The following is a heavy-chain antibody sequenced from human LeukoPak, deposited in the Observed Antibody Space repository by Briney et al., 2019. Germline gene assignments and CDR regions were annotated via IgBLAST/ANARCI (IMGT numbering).Heavy chain of an antibody. CDR1: GFTFSSYS. Sequence: PGGSLRLSCAASGFTFSSYSMNWVRQAPGEGLEWVSSISSSSYIYYADSVKGRFTISRDNAKNSLYLQMNSLRAEDTAVYYCARDLSGSSWYPWFDPWGQGTLVTVSS. V-gene: IGHV3-21*01. CDR2: ISSSSYI. J-gene: IGHJ5*02. D-gene: IGHD6-13*01. CDR3: ARDLSGSSWYPWFDP.